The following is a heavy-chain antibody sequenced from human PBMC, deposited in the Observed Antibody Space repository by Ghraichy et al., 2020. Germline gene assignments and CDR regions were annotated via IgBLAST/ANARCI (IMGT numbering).Heavy chain of an antibody. CDR1: GFSFSSYG. V-gene: IGHV3-30*18. CDR2: ISHDGSNK. Sequence: LSLTCAASGFSFSSYGMHWVRQAPGKGLEWVAVISHDGSNKYYADSVKGRFPTSRDNPKNTLYLQMNSLKTEDTAVYYCAKGRDYYGSGSPPFDYWGQGTLVTVSS. CDR3: AKGRDYYGSGSPPFDY. J-gene: IGHJ4*02. D-gene: IGHD3-10*01.